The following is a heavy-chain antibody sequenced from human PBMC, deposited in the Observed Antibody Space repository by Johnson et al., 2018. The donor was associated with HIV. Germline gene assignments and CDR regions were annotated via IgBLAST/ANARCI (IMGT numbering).Heavy chain of an antibody. CDR3: ARDQWMAGDAFDI. CDR1: GFTFNNYW. Sequence: VQLVESGGGVVQPGRSLRLSCAASGFTFNNYWMSWVRQAPGRGLEWVANIKQDGSEKFYVDSVKGQITISRDNAKNSLYLQMNSLRAEDTAVYYCARDQWMAGDAFDIWGQGTMVTVSS. D-gene: IGHD5-24*01. J-gene: IGHJ3*02. CDR2: IKQDGSEK. V-gene: IGHV3-7*01.